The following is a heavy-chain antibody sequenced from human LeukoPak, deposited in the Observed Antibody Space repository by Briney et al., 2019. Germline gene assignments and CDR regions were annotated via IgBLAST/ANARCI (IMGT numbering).Heavy chain of an antibody. J-gene: IGHJ4*02. CDR1: APSICSYY. CDR3: ATFQTTPDY. V-gene: IGHV4-4*07. Sequence: SETLSLTSTVAAPSICSYYRSWIRQPAGKGLEWIGRIYTSGSTNYNPSLKSRVTMSVDTSKNQFSLKLSSVTAADTAVYYCATFQTTPDYWGQGTLVTVSS. CDR2: IYTSGST. D-gene: IGHD4-11*01.